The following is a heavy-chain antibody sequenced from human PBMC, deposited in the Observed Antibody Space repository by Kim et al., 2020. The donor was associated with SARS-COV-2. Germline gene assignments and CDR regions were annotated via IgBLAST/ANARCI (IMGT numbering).Heavy chain of an antibody. D-gene: IGHD3-9*01. CDR3: AREPNYNILTGYPENY. Sequence: ASVKVSCKASGYTFTGYFLFWVRQAPGQGLEWMGRINPNSGGTNYAQKFQGRVTMTRDTSISTAYMELSGLRSDDTALYYCAREPNYNILTGYPENYWGQGTLVTVSS. CDR1: GYTFTGYF. CDR2: INPNSGGT. J-gene: IGHJ4*02. V-gene: IGHV1-2*06.